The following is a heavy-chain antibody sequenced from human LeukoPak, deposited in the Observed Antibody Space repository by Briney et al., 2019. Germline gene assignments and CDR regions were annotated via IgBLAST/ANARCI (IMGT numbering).Heavy chain of an antibody. CDR3: ARGAPYYDILTGYQGFDY. CDR1: GGSISSYY. J-gene: IGHJ4*02. D-gene: IGHD3-9*01. CDR2: IYSGST. V-gene: IGHV4-59*01. Sequence: PSETLSLTCTVSGGSISSYYWSWIRQPPGKGLEWIGYIYSGSTNYNPPLKSRVTISVDTSKNQFSVKLRTVTAADTAVYYCARGAPYYDILTGYQGFDYWGQGTLVTVSS.